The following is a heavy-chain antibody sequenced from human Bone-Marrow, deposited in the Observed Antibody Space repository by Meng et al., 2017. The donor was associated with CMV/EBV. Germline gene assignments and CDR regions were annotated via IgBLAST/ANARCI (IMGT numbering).Heavy chain of an antibody. D-gene: IGHD5-24*01. CDR3: ARYKTDGYNRGPWFDP. CDR2: IIPILGIA. Sequence: SVKVSCKPSGGTFSSYAISWVRQAPGQELEWMGGIIPILGIANYAQKFQGRVTITTDESTSTAYMELSSLRSEDTAVYYCARYKTDGYNRGPWFDPWGQGTLVTVSS. J-gene: IGHJ5*02. CDR1: GGTFSSYA. V-gene: IGHV1-69*10.